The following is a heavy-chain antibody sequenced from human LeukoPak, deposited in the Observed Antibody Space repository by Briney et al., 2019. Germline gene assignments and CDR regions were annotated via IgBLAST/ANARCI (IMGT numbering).Heavy chain of an antibody. CDR1: GFTFNTYS. J-gene: IGHJ4*02. CDR2: ISGSSSYT. CDR3: ARDTNYYDSSGYYAGSDFDY. Sequence: PGGSLRLSCAASGFTFNTYSLNWVRRAPGKGLEWVSSISGSSSYTYYSDLVKGRFTISRDDARNSLYLQMNSLRAEDTAVYYCARDTNYYDSSGYYAGSDFDYWGQGTLVTVSS. V-gene: IGHV3-21*01. D-gene: IGHD3-22*01.